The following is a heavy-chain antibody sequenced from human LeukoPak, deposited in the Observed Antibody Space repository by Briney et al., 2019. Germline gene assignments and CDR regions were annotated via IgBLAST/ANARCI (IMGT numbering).Heavy chain of an antibody. J-gene: IGHJ4*02. CDR1: GGSISNYY. Sequence: SETLSLTCTVSGGSISNYYWSWIRQSAGKGLEWIGRIYTSGSTSYRPSLKSRVTISVDTPKNLVSLKLSSVTAADTAVYYCAREGYYDSSGDCSNFDSWGQGTLVTVSS. V-gene: IGHV4-4*07. D-gene: IGHD3-22*01. CDR3: AREGYYDSSGDCSNFDS. CDR2: IYTSGST.